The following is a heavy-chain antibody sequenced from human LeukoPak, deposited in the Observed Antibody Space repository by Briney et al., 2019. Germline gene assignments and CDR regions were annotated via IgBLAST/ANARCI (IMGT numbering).Heavy chain of an antibody. V-gene: IGHV1-2*02. CDR1: GYTFTGYY. J-gene: IGHJ4*02. CDR3: ARDQGSVVDY. Sequence: ASVKVSCKASGYTFTGYYMHWVRQAPGQGLEWMGWVNPNSGATKYAQKFQGRVTMTRDTSINTAYMELSRLRSDDTAVFYCARDQGSVVDYWGQGTLVTVSS. CDR2: VNPNSGAT. D-gene: IGHD2-2*01.